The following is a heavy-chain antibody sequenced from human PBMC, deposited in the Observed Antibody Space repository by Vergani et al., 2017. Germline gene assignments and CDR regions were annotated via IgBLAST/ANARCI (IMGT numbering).Heavy chain of an antibody. J-gene: IGHJ4*02. Sequence: EVQLVESGGGLVQPGGSLRLSCEGSGFSFSGYWMHWVRQSPEKGLVWVSRIKSDGSITNYADSVKGRFTISRDNSKNTLFLQMNSLRPEDTAVYYCARDTVTGSRYFDYWGQGTLVTVSS. CDR1: GFSFSGYW. V-gene: IGHV3-74*01. CDR2: IKSDGSIT. D-gene: IGHD6-19*01. CDR3: ARDTVTGSRYFDY.